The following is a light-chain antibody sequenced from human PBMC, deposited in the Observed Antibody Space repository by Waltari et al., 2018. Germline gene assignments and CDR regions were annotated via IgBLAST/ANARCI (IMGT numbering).Light chain of an antibody. J-gene: IGLJ1*01. V-gene: IGLV2-14*03. CDR1: SGAVGCYEY. CDR2: DVS. Sequence: QSALTQPASVSWPPGQSITISCTGTSGAVGCYEYVAWFQQQPGKAPKLIIYDVSDRPSGVSHRFSGSKSANTASLTISGLQAEDEADYYCCSYSSTNPYVFGIGTKVTVL. CDR3: CSYSSTNPYV.